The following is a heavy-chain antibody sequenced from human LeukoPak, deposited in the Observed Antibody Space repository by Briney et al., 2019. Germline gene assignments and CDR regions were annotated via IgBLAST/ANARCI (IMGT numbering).Heavy chain of an antibody. Sequence: GGSLRLSCAGSGFTFSAHYINWVRQAPGKGLEWVANIEGDGTDKYYLDSVKGRFTISRDNSKNTLYLQMNSLRAEDTAVYYCAKDKTTVTRGFDYWGQGTLVTVSS. V-gene: IGHV3-7*03. J-gene: IGHJ4*02. CDR1: GFTFSAHY. CDR2: IEGDGTDK. CDR3: AKDKTTVTRGFDY. D-gene: IGHD4-17*01.